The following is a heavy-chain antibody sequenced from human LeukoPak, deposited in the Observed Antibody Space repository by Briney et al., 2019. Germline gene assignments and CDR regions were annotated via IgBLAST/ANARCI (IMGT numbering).Heavy chain of an antibody. Sequence: PSETLSLTCAVSGGSISSSNWWSWVRQPPGKGLEWIGEIYHSGSTNYNPSLKSRVTISVDKSKNQFSLKLSPVTAADTAVYYCARFRGVIKAHDLWGRGTLVTVSS. V-gene: IGHV4-4*02. J-gene: IGHJ2*01. CDR3: ARFRGVIKAHDL. D-gene: IGHD3-10*01. CDR1: GGSISSSNW. CDR2: IYHSGST.